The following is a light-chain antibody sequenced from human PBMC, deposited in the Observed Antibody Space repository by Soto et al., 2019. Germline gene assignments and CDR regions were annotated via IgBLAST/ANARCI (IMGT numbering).Light chain of an antibody. Sequence: EIVLTQSPATLSLSPGERATLSCRASQSVGSYLAWYQQKPGQAPRLLIYDASNRATGIPTRFSGSGSGTDFTLTISSLDPEDFAVYDCQQRSSWPLTFGGGTNVEIK. CDR2: DAS. V-gene: IGKV3-11*01. J-gene: IGKJ4*01. CDR3: QQRSSWPLT. CDR1: QSVGSY.